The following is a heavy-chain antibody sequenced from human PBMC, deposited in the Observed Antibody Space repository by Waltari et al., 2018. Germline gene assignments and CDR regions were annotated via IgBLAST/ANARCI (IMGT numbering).Heavy chain of an antibody. V-gene: IGHV4-38-2*01. CDR2: ISHSGST. CDR3: ARSDKGIDY. J-gene: IGHJ4*02. D-gene: IGHD3-10*01. Sequence: QVQLQESGPGLVKPSETLSLTCVVSGYSISSGYYWGWIRQPPGKRLEWIGSISHSGSTYSNPSLKSPVTISVDTSKNQFSLKLSSVTAADTAVYYCARSDKGIDYWGQGTLVTVSS. CDR1: GYSISSGYY.